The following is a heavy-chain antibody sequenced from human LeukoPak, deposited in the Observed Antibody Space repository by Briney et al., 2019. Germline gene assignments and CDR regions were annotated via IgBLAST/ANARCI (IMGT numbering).Heavy chain of an antibody. CDR1: GGSFSGYY. Sequence: SETLSLTCAVYGGSFSGYYWSWIRQPPGKGLEWIGEINHSGSTNYNPSLKSRVTISVDTSENQFSLKLSSVTAADTAVYYCARSKYQLLCLGYWGQGTLVTVSS. V-gene: IGHV4-34*01. CDR2: INHSGST. J-gene: IGHJ4*02. CDR3: ARSKYQLLCLGY. D-gene: IGHD2-2*01.